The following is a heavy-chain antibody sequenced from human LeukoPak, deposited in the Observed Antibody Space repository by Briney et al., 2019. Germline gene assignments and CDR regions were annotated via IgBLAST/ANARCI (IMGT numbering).Heavy chain of an antibody. CDR3: ASADYGSGSYYNTDYYYGMDV. D-gene: IGHD3-10*01. CDR2: ISSSGSTI. Sequence: PGGSLRLSCAASGFTFSSYEMNWVRQAPGKGLEWVSYISSSGSTIYYADSVRGRFTISRDNAKNSLYLQMNSLRAEDTAVYYCASADYGSGSYYNTDYYYGMDVWGQGTTVTVSS. V-gene: IGHV3-48*03. J-gene: IGHJ6*02. CDR1: GFTFSSYE.